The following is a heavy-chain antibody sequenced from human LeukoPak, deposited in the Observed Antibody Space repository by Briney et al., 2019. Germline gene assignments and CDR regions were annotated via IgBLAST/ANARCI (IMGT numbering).Heavy chain of an antibody. CDR1: GGSFSSYY. D-gene: IGHD3-10*01. V-gene: IGHV4-34*01. Sequence: SETLSLSCAVYGGSFSSYYWNWIRQPPGKGLEWVGEIKHSGSTNYNPSLKSRVTISIETSTNQFSLKLGSVTAADTAVYYCARGRPLPYGSGSYYDWFDPWGQGTLVTVSS. CDR3: ARGRPLPYGSGSYYDWFDP. J-gene: IGHJ5*02. CDR2: IKHSGST.